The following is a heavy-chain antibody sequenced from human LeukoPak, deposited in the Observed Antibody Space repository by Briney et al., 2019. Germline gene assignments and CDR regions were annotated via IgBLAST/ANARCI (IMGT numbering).Heavy chain of an antibody. CDR2: ISPYDGNT. D-gene: IGHD1-20*01. V-gene: IGHV1-18*01. J-gene: IGHJ3*01. CDR1: NYTFASYG. CDR3: VRVWPPNAVDRGMTYSDFTALDV. Sequence: ASVKVSCKASNYTFASYGLSWVRQAPGQGLQWVGWISPYDGNTNYAQRFQARVTMSIDKPTRTVYMELRRLRLDDTAVYYCVRVWPPNAVDRGMTYSDFTALDVWGQGTTVIVSS.